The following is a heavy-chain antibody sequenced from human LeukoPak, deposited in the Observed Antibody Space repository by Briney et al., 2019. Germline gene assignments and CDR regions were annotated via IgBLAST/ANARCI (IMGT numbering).Heavy chain of an antibody. Sequence: PSETLSLTCTVSGGSISSGGYYWSWIRQPPGKGLEWIGYIYHSGSTYYNPSLKSRVTISVDRSKNQFSLKLSSVTAADTAVYYCARGVAAGGDHAFDIWGQGTMVTVSS. CDR1: GGSISSGGYY. J-gene: IGHJ3*02. V-gene: IGHV4-30-2*01. D-gene: IGHD6-13*01. CDR3: ARGVAAGGDHAFDI. CDR2: IYHSGST.